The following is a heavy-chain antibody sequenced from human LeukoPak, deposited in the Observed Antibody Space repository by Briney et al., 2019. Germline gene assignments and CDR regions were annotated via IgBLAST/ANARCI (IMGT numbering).Heavy chain of an antibody. CDR2: IYAAGGT. J-gene: IGHJ4*02. V-gene: IGHV3-66*01. D-gene: IGHD3-9*01. CDR1: GFTVSDNY. Sequence: GGSLRLSCAASGFTVSDNYMTWVRQAPGTGLEWVSLIYAAGGTYFADSVRGRFTISRDNSKNTVYLQMNNLGVDDTAVYYCGSSNLLTGYYFLNFWGQGTLVTVSS. CDR3: GSSNLLTGYYFLNF.